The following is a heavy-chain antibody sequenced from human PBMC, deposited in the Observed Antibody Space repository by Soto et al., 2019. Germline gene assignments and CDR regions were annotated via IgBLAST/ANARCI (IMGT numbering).Heavy chain of an antibody. CDR3: TRDGIYGSGSYWDY. D-gene: IGHD3-10*01. V-gene: IGHV3-49*04. Sequence: GGSLRLSCTASGFTFGDYAMSWVRQAPGKGLEWVGFIRSKAYGGTTEYAESVKGRFTISRDDSKSIAYLQMNSLKTEDTAVYYCTRDGIYGSGSYWDYWGQGTLVTVSS. CDR1: GFTFGDYA. CDR2: IRSKAYGGTT. J-gene: IGHJ4*02.